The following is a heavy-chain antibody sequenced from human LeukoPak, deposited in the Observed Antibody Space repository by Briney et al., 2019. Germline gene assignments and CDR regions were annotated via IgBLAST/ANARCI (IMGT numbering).Heavy chain of an antibody. Sequence: SETLSLTCAVYGGSFSGYYWSWIRQPPGKGLEWIGEINHSGSTNYNPSLKSRVTISVDTSKNQFSLKLSSVTAADPAVYYCARHRGYSYGMVAYWGQGTLVSVSS. J-gene: IGHJ4*02. CDR1: GGSFSGYY. CDR2: INHSGST. V-gene: IGHV4-34*01. D-gene: IGHD5-18*01. CDR3: ARHRGYSYGMVAY.